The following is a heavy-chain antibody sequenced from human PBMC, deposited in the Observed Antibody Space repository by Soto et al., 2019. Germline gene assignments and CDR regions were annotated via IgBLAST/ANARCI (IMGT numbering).Heavy chain of an antibody. CDR3: ARSLPGTYGAFDL. Sequence: EVQLVDSGGGLVQPGGSLRLSCAASEFTFRSYWMHWVRQSPGKGLVWVSRISGDGSSTNYADSVKGRFTISRDNAKNTVYLLIDSLRAEVTAVYYCARSLPGTYGAFDLWGQGTMVTVSS. V-gene: IGHV3-74*01. CDR1: EFTFRSYW. J-gene: IGHJ3*01. D-gene: IGHD1-7*01. CDR2: ISGDGSST.